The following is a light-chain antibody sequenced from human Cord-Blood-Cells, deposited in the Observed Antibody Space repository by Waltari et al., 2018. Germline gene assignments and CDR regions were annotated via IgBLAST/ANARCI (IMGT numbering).Light chain of an antibody. CDR3: QQSYSTPLT. V-gene: IGKV1-39*01. CDR2: AAS. J-gene: IGKJ4*01. CDR1: QSISSY. Sequence: DIQMTQSPSSLSASVGDIVTITCRASQSISSYLNWYQQKPGKAPKLLIYAASSLQSGVPSRFSGSGSGTDFTLTSSSLQPEDFATYYCQQSYSTPLTFGGGTKVEIK.